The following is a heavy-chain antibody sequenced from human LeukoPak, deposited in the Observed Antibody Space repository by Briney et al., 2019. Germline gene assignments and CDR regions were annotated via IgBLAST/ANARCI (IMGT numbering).Heavy chain of an antibody. V-gene: IGHV1-2*02. J-gene: IGHJ6*02. CDR1: GYTFTVYY. CDR3: ARAGYSYGYYGMDV. CDR2: INPNSGGT. Sequence: ASVKLSCKASGYTFTVYYLHWVRQAPGQGLEWMGWINPNSGGTDYAQKCQGRVTMTRDTSISTAYMELSSLRSDDTVVYYCARAGYSYGYYGMDVWGQGTSIIVSS. D-gene: IGHD5-18*01.